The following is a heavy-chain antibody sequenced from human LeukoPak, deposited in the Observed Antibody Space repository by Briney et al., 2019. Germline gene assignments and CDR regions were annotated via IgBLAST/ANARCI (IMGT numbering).Heavy chain of an antibody. CDR1: GVSISSGSYY. D-gene: IGHD3-22*01. V-gene: IGHV4-61*02. CDR2: IYTSGST. CDR3: ARMGYYYDSSGYWEYFQH. J-gene: IGHJ1*01. Sequence: SETLSLTCTVSGVSISSGSYYWRWIRQPAGKGLEWIGRIYTSGSTNYNPSLKSLITMSVDTSKNQFSLKLSSVTAADTAVYYCARMGYYYDSSGYWEYFQHWGQGTLVTVSS.